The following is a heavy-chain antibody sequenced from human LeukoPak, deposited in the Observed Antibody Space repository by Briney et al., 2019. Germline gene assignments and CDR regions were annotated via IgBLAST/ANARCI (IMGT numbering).Heavy chain of an antibody. D-gene: IGHD1-26*01. CDR2: IYPSDSDT. Sequence: GESLKISCKGSGYSFTSYWIAWVRQMPGKGLEWMGIIYPSDSDTRYSPSFRGQVPISVDKSISTAYLQWSSLKASDTAMYYCARRPGSYFDYWGQGTLVTVSS. V-gene: IGHV5-51*01. CDR1: GYSFTSYW. J-gene: IGHJ4*02. CDR3: ARRPGSYFDY.